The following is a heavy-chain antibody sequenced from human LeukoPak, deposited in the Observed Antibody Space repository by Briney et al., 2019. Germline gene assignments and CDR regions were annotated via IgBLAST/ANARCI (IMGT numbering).Heavy chain of an antibody. J-gene: IGHJ5*02. CDR1: GFTFSSYA. D-gene: IGHD6-13*01. V-gene: IGHV3-30-3*01. Sequence: GGSLRLSCAASGFTFSSYAMHWVRQAPGKGLEWVAVISYDGSNKYYADSVKGRFTISRDNSKNTLYLQMNSLRAEDTAVYYCARDIIAAAGIPWGQGTLVTVSS. CDR2: ISYDGSNK. CDR3: ARDIIAAAGIP.